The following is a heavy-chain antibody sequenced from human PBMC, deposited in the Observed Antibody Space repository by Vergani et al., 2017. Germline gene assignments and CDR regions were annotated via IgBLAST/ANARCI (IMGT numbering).Heavy chain of an antibody. CDR3: ARCIAAPPYYYYYYIYV. V-gene: IGHV1-2*02. J-gene: IGHJ6*03. D-gene: IGHD6-6*01. Sequence: QVQLVQSGAEVKKPGASVKVSCKASGYTFTGYYMHWVRQAPGQGLEWMGWINPNSGGTNYAQKFQDRVTMTRDTSLSTAYKELSRLRSDVPAVYYCARCIAAPPYYYYYYIYVWGKGTTVTVSS. CDR2: INPNSGGT. CDR1: GYTFTGYY.